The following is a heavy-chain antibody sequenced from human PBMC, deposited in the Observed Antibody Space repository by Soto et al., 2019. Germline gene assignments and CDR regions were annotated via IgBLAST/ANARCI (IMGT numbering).Heavy chain of an antibody. V-gene: IGHV5-51*01. D-gene: IGHD3-22*01. J-gene: IGHJ4*02. CDR2: IYPGDSDT. CDR1: GYSFTSYW. CDR3: ARRYYYDSSGYSLTFVFDY. Sequence: GESLKISCKCSGYSFTSYWIGWARQMPGKGLEWMGIIYPGDSDTRYSPSFQGQVTISADKSISTAYLQWSSLKASDTAMYYCARRYYYDSSGYSLTFVFDYWGQGTLVTVSS.